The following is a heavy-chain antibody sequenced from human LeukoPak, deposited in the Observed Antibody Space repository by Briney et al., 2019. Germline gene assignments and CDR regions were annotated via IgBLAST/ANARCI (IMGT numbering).Heavy chain of an antibody. D-gene: IGHD6-19*01. CDR2: INTNTGNP. V-gene: IGHV7-4-1*02. CDR1: GYTFTSYA. CDR3: AREYSSGWYYFDY. J-gene: IGHJ4*02. Sequence: ASVKVSCNASGYTFTSYAMNWVRQAPGQGLEWMGWINTNTGNPTYAQGFTGRFVFSLDTSVSTAYLQISSLKAEDTAVHYCAREYSSGWYYFDYWGQGTLVTVSS.